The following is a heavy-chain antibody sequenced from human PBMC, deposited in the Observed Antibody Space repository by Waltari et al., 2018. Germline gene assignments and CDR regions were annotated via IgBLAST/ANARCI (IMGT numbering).Heavy chain of an antibody. J-gene: IGHJ4*02. Sequence: QLQLQESGPGLVKPSGTLSLTCTVSGDSMISTDCWSWVRQPPGKGLEWVGQVRGDGKTNDSPSFAIRVTFSLDTYNKQFSLRMPSAAAADTAVYYCARDRGRGLHLDSWGPGTLVTVSP. V-gene: IGHV4-4*02. D-gene: IGHD2-15*01. CDR1: GDSMISTDC. CDR3: ARDRGRGLHLDS. CDR2: VRGDGKT.